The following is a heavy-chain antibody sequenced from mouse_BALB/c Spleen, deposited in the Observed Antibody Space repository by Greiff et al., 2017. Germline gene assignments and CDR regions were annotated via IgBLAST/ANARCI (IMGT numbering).Heavy chain of an antibody. Sequence: EVQRVESGPSLVKPSQTLSLTCSVTGDSITSGYWNWIRKFPGNKLEYMGYISYSGSTYYNPSLKSRISITRDTSKNQYYLQLNSVTTEDTATYYCARYHYGSPYYYAMDYWGQGTSVTVSS. CDR2: ISYSGST. CDR1: GDSITSGY. D-gene: IGHD1-1*01. V-gene: IGHV3-8*02. CDR3: ARYHYGSPYYYAMDY. J-gene: IGHJ4*01.